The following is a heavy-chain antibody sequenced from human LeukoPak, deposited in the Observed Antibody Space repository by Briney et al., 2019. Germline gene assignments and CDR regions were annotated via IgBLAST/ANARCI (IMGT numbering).Heavy chain of an antibody. CDR3: AKASWVSSTDAVR. CDR2: LSGSGGST. Sequence: GGSLRLSCAASEFAFSSYAMSWVRQAPGKGLEWVSGLSGSGGSTYYADSVKGRFTISRDNSKNTLYLQMNSLRVEDTAIYYCAKASWVSSTDAVRWGQGTLVTVSS. J-gene: IGHJ4*02. V-gene: IGHV3-23*01. D-gene: IGHD3-16*01. CDR1: EFAFSSYA.